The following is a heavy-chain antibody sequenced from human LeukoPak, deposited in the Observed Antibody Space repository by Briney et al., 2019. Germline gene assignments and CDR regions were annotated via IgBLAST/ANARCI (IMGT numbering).Heavy chain of an antibody. CDR1: GFTFSNAW. Sequence: GGSLRLSCAASGFTFSNAWMNWVRQAPGKGLEWVGRVKSKADGGTTDYAAPVKGRFTISRDDSTNTLYLQMNSLKSEDTAVYYCTTYGSGRKFDYWGQGILVTVSS. D-gene: IGHD3-10*01. V-gene: IGHV3-15*01. CDR3: TTYGSGRKFDY. CDR2: VKSKADGGTT. J-gene: IGHJ4*02.